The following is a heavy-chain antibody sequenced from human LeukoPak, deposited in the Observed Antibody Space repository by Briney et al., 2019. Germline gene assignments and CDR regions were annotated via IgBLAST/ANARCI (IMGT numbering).Heavy chain of an antibody. D-gene: IGHD5-18*01. J-gene: IGHJ5*02. Sequence: ASVKVSCKASGYTFTGYYMHWVRQAPGQGLEWMGWINPNSGGTNYAQKFQGRVTMTRDTSISTAYMELSRLRSDDTAVYYCASDREYSYGYGFDPWGQGTLVTVSS. CDR2: INPNSGGT. CDR1: GYTFTGYY. V-gene: IGHV1-2*02. CDR3: ASDREYSYGYGFDP.